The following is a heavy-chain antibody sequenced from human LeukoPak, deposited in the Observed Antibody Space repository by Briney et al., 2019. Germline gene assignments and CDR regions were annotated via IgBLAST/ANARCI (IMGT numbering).Heavy chain of an antibody. CDR3: TKDSSSLWYFDF. J-gene: IGHJ4*02. Sequence: GGSLRLSCAASGFTFDNFAMHWVRQTPGKGLEWVSLVSGNGVNTYYADSVKGRFTISRDNSKNSLYLQMNSLRTGDTALYFCTKDSSSLWYFDFWGQGALVTVSS. V-gene: IGHV3-43*02. D-gene: IGHD6-13*01. CDR2: VSGNGVNT. CDR1: GFTFDNFA.